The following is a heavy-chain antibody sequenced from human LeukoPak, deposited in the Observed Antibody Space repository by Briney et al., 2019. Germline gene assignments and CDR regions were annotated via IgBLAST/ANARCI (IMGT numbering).Heavy chain of an antibody. CDR3: ARGRTRRYYYDSSGYRPDLDAFDI. V-gene: IGHV4-34*01. CDR1: GGSFSGYY. CDR2: INHSGST. J-gene: IGHJ3*02. D-gene: IGHD3-22*01. Sequence: SETLSLTCAVYGGSFSGYYWSWIRQPPGKGLEWIGEINHSGSTNYNPSLKSRVTISVDTSKNQFSLKLSSVPAADTAVYYCARGRTRRYYYDSSGYRPDLDAFDIWGQGTMVTVSS.